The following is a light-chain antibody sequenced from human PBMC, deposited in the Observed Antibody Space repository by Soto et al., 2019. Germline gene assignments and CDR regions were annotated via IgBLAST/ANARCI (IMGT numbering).Light chain of an antibody. CDR2: DVS. J-gene: IGKJ1*01. CDR1: QSIGTW. CDR3: QQYKSYWT. Sequence: DIQMTQSPSTLSASVGDGVTITCRASQSIGTWLAWYQQKPGKAPKVLIYDVSTLKSGVPSRFSGSASATEFTLSTSSLQPDDFATYYCQQYKSYWTFGQGTKVEIQ. V-gene: IGKV1-5*01.